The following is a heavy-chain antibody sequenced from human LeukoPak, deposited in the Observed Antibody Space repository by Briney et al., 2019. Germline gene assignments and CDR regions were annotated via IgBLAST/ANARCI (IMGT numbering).Heavy chain of an antibody. CDR1: GYSFTSYW. CDR2: IYPGDSDT. Sequence: GESLKISCKGSGYSFTSYWIGWVRQMPGKGLEWMGIIYPGDSDTRYSPSFQGQVTISADKSISTAYLQWGSLKASDTAMYYCVLWDFWSGYEYYFDYWGQGTLVTVSS. CDR3: VLWDFWSGYEYYFDY. D-gene: IGHD3-3*01. V-gene: IGHV5-51*01. J-gene: IGHJ4*02.